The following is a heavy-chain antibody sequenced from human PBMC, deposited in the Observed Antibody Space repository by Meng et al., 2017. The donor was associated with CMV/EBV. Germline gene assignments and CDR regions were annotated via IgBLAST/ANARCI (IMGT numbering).Heavy chain of an antibody. V-gene: IGHV3-30*04. CDR1: GFTFSSYA. Sequence: LSLTCAASGFTFSSYAMHWVRQAPGKGLEWVAVISYDGSNKYYADSVKGRFTISRDNAKNSLYLQMTSLRAEDTAVYYCARGAYSSSSSPLFFGYYYGMDVWGQGTTVTVSS. CDR3: ARGAYSSSSSPLFFGYYYGMDV. D-gene: IGHD6-6*01. CDR2: ISYDGSNK. J-gene: IGHJ6*02.